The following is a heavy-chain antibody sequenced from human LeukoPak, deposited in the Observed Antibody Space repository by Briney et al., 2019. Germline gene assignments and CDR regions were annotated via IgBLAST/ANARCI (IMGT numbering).Heavy chain of an antibody. CDR3: ARGKGSYPTDY. J-gene: IGHJ4*02. CDR2: ISSSSSTI. V-gene: IGHV3-48*01. Sequence: GGSLRLSCAASGFTFSSYWMSWVRQAPGKGLEWVSYISSSSSTIYYADSVKGRFTISRDNAKNSLYLQMNSLRAEDTAVYYCARGKGSYPTDYWGQGTLVTVSS. CDR1: GFTFSSYW. D-gene: IGHD1-26*01.